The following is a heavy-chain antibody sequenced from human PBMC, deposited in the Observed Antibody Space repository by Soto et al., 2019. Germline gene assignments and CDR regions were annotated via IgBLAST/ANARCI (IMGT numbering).Heavy chain of an antibody. CDR1: GGSFSGYY. Sequence: QVQLQQWGAGLLKPSETLSLTCAVYGGSFSGYYWSWIRQSPGKGLEWIGEINHSGSTNYNPSLKSRVTISVDTSKNQFSLKLSSVTAADTAVYYCASAANYYGSGSPYFDYWGQGTLVTVSS. D-gene: IGHD3-10*01. CDR3: ASAANYYGSGSPYFDY. V-gene: IGHV4-34*01. CDR2: INHSGST. J-gene: IGHJ4*02.